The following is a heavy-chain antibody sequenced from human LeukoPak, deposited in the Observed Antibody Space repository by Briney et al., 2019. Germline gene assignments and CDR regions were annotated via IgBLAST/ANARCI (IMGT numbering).Heavy chain of an antibody. CDR1: GFTFSSYS. D-gene: IGHD3-10*01. V-gene: IGHV3-21*01. J-gene: IGHJ3*02. Sequence: PGGSLRLSCAASGFTFSSYSMNWVRQAPGKGLEWVSSISSSSSYIYYADSVKGRFTISRDNAKNSLYLQMNSLRCEDTAVYYYARDQLGPITMVRGGLFDIWGQGTMVTVSS. CDR2: ISSSSSYI. CDR3: ARDQLGPITMVRGGLFDI.